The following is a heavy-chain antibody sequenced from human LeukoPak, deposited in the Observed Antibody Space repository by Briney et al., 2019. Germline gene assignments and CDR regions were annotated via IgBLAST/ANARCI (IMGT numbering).Heavy chain of an antibody. V-gene: IGHV4-30-2*01. D-gene: IGHD2-2*01. CDR3: ARTPWESRGYCSSTSCLRYFDY. Sequence: PSETLSLTCTVSGGSISSGGYYWSWIRQPPGKGLEWIGYIYHSGSTYYNPSLKSRVTISVDRSKNQFSLKLSSVTAADTAVYYCARTPWESRGYCSSTSCLRYFDYWGQGTLVTVSS. J-gene: IGHJ4*02. CDR2: IYHSGST. CDR1: GGSISSGGYY.